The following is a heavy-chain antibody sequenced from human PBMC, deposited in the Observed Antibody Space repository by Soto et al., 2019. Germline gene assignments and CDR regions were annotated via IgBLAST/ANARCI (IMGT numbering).Heavy chain of an antibody. V-gene: IGHV3-48*01. D-gene: IGHD5-12*01. CDR2: ITSSGSAI. J-gene: IGHJ4*02. CDR3: TRGYTGYAQAGLDS. CDR1: GFTFSIYS. Sequence: EVQLVESGGGLVQPGGSLRLSCAASGFTFSIYSMNWVRQAPGKGLEWVSYITSSGSAICYADTVKGRFTISRDNAKNSLYLQMNSLRAEDTAVYYCTRGYTGYAQAGLDSWGQGTLVTVSA.